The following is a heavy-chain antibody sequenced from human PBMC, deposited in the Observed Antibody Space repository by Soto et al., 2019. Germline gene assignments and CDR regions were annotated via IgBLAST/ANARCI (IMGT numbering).Heavy chain of an antibody. D-gene: IGHD3-3*01. CDR2: ISSSSSYT. J-gene: IGHJ4*02. CDR3: ARDGVIFGVVPRFYFDY. V-gene: IGHV3-11*06. Sequence: PGGSLRLSCAASGFTFSDYYMSWIRQAPGKGLEWVSYISSSSSYTNYADSVKGRFTISRDNAKNSLYLQMNSLRAEDTAVYYCARDGVIFGVVPRFYFDYWGQGTLVTVSS. CDR1: GFTFSDYY.